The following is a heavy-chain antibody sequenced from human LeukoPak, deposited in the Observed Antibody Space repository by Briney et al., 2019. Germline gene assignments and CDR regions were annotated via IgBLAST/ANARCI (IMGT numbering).Heavy chain of an antibody. CDR3: ARVRGIAAAATDY. D-gene: IGHD6-13*01. J-gene: IGHJ4*02. V-gene: IGHV4-61*02. CDR2: LYFSGTT. CDR1: GGSINSASHY. Sequence: SQTLSLTCTVSGGSINSASHYWGWIRQPADKGLEWIGRLYFSGTTNYNPSLTSRVTISLDTSKNQFSLKLSSVTAADTAVYYCARVRGIAAAATDYWGQGTLVTVSS.